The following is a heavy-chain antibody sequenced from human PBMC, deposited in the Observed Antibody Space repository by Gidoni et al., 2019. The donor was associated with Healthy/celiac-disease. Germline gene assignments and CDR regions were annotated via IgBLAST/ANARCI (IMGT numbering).Heavy chain of an antibody. CDR3: ARPSEVGATLYYFDY. V-gene: IGHV3-30-3*01. D-gene: IGHD1-26*01. Sequence: QVQLVESGGGVVQPGRSLRLSCAASGFPFISYAMHWVRQAPGKGLEWVAVISYDGSNKYYADSVKGRFTISRDNSKNTLYLQMNSLRAEDTAVYYCARPSEVGATLYYFDYWGQGTLVTVSS. CDR1: GFPFISYA. CDR2: ISYDGSNK. J-gene: IGHJ4*02.